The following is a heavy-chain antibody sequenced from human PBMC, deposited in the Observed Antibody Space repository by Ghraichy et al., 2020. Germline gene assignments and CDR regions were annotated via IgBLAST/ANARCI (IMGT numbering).Heavy chain of an antibody. CDR2: IFYGGST. CDR3: ARHGSPNGLHYYYMDV. D-gene: IGHD2-2*03. V-gene: IGHV4-39*01. CDR1: GASLSGSDYY. Sequence: SQTLSLTCTVSGASLSGSDYYWAWIRQPPWKGLKWIGCIFYGGSTYKNPTLSSRVSISLDTSKNHFSLQLSSVTAADTAVYYCARHGSPNGLHYYYMDVWGKGTTVTVCS. J-gene: IGHJ6*03.